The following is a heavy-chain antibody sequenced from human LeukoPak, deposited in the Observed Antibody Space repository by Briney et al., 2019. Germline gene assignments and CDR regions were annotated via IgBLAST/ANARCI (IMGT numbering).Heavy chain of an antibody. CDR3: ARESEAAAGTGYFDY. J-gene: IGHJ4*02. CDR2: IGGSASNI. V-gene: IGHV3-11*04. CDR1: GLTVTDYY. D-gene: IGHD6-13*01. Sequence: KPGGSLRLSCAASGLTVTDYYMHWIRQAPGKGLEWVSFIGGSASNIYYADSVKGRFTISRDNAKNSLYLQMNSLRAEDTAVYYCARESEAAAGTGYFDYWGQGTLVTVSS.